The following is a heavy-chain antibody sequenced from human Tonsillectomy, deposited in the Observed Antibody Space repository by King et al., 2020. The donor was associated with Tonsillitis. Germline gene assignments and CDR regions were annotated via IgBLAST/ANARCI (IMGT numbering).Heavy chain of an antibody. CDR3: ARNRDYGDYVDF. Sequence: HVQLVESGPGLVRPSQTLSLICSVSGDSLTSGGYFWSLIRQHPDKGLEWIGSIYHSGPTYHTPSLRIRLFMSVDTSNNQFSLRLTSVTAADTAVYYCARNRDYGDYVDFWGQGTLVAVSS. CDR2: IYHSGPT. J-gene: IGHJ4*02. V-gene: IGHV4-31*03. D-gene: IGHD4-17*01. CDR1: GDSLTSGGYF.